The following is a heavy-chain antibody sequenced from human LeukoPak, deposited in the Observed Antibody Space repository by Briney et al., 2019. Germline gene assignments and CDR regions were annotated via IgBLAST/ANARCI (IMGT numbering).Heavy chain of an antibody. J-gene: IGHJ5*02. CDR3: ARDSLGVGTTTWFDP. Sequence: SETLSLTCTVSGGSISSSPYYWGWIRQPPGKGLEWIGSIYYSGTTHYSPSLKSRVTISVDTSKNQFSLKLSSVTAADTAMYYCARDSLGVGTTTWFDPWGQGTLVTVSS. V-gene: IGHV4-39*07. CDR2: IYYSGTT. D-gene: IGHD1-26*01. CDR1: GGSISSSPYY.